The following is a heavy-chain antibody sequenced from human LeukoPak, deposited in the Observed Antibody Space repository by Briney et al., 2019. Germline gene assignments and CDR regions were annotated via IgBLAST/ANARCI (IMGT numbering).Heavy chain of an antibody. Sequence: GGSLRLSCAASGFTFSSYWMSWVRQAPGKGLEWVANIKQDGSEKYYVDSVKGRFTISRDNAKNSLYLQMNSLRAEDTAVYYCAGVRTTSGPDDAFDIWGQGTMVTVSS. D-gene: IGHD3-10*01. CDR3: AGVRTTSGPDDAFDI. CDR1: GFTFSSYW. J-gene: IGHJ3*02. V-gene: IGHV3-7*01. CDR2: IKQDGSEK.